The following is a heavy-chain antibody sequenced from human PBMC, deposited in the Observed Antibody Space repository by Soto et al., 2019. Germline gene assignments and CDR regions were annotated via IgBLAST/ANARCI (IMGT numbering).Heavy chain of an antibody. D-gene: IGHD3-10*01. Sequence: QLQLQESGPGLVKPSETLSLTCAVSGASISRTGFHWGWIRQPPGQGLEWIGSIYEGGTTFYNSSLKSRVTTSADTSKNHFALKLNSVTAADTAVYFCARRGSGHTFDYWGQGTLVTVSS. CDR2: IYEGGTT. CDR3: ARRGSGHTFDY. V-gene: IGHV4-39*01. CDR1: GASISRTGFH. J-gene: IGHJ4*02.